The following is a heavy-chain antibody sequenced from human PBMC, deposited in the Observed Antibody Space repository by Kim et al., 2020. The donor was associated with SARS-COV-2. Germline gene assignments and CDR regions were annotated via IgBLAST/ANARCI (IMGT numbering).Heavy chain of an antibody. D-gene: IGHD2-15*01. CDR3: VRALSYCSGGSCYP. V-gene: IGHV1-2*02. J-gene: IGHJ5*02. CDR2: INPNSGGT. CDR1: GYTFSDYY. Sequence: ASVKVSCKGSGYTFSDYYVHWVRQAPGQGLEWMGWINPNSGGTKYTQKFQGRVTMTTDTSISTAYMDLSSLTSDDTAVYFCVRALSYCSGGSCYPWCQGT.